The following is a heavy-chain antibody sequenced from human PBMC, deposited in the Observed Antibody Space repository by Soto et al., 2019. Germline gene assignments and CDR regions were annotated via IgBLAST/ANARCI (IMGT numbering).Heavy chain of an antibody. V-gene: IGHV4-34*01. Sequence: QVQLQQWGAGLLKPSETLSLTCAVYGGSFSGYYWSWIRQPPGKGLEWIGEINHSGSTNYNPSLKSRVTISVDTSKNQFSLKLSSVTAADTAVYSCARPRRGYDYVWGSYHPDAFDIWGQGTMVTVSS. J-gene: IGHJ3*02. D-gene: IGHD3-16*02. CDR2: INHSGST. CDR3: ARPRRGYDYVWGSYHPDAFDI. CDR1: GGSFSGYY.